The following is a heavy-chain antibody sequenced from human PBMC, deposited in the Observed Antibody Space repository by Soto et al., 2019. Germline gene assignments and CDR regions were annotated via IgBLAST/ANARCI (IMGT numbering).Heavy chain of an antibody. J-gene: IGHJ2*01. Sequence: EFQLVESGGGLVQPGGSLRLSCAASGFTFSTYNMVWVRQAPGMGLEWLSYMTTTSTHIYYADSVKGRFTISRDNAKNSLYLQMNSLRAEDTAVYYCARYYDSSGPDLWGRGTLVTVSS. D-gene: IGHD3-22*01. CDR2: MTTTSTHI. CDR3: ARYYDSSGPDL. CDR1: GFTFSTYN. V-gene: IGHV3-48*01.